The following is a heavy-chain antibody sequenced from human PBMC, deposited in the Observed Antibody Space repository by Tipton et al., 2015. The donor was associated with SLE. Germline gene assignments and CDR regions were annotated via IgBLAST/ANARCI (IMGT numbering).Heavy chain of an antibody. CDR3: AWYMGETLAMYWVDP. CDR1: GYDFFGYW. Sequence: QLVQSGVEVKRSGESLKISCKGSGYDFFGYWIAWVRQMPGEGLEWMGIIYPDNSDTRYSPSFQGQVTISADKSINTAYLQWNNLKASDTATYYCAWYMGETLAMYWVDPWGQGTMVIVSS. CDR2: IYPDNSDT. D-gene: IGHD1-14*01. V-gene: IGHV5-51*03. J-gene: IGHJ5*02.